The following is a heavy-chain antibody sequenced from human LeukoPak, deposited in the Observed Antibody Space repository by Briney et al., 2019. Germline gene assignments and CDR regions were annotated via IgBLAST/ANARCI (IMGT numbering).Heavy chain of an antibody. J-gene: IGHJ4*02. Sequence: GGSLRLSCAASGFTFSNYSMNWVRQAPGKGLEWVAVIWYDGSKKYYADSVKGRFTISRDNSKNMLYLQMDSLRAEDTALYYCVRDYGDYFDYWGQGTLVTVSS. V-gene: IGHV3-33*08. CDR2: IWYDGSKK. CDR3: VRDYGDYFDY. D-gene: IGHD4-17*01. CDR1: GFTFSNYS.